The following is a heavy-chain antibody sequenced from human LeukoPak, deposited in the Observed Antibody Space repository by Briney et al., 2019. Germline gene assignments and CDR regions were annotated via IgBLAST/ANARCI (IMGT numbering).Heavy chain of an antibody. Sequence: PSETLSLTCTVSGGSISSYYWSWIRQPPGKGLEWIGYIYYSGCTNYNPSLQSRVTISVDTSKNQFSLKLSSVTAADTALYYCARDRRYCTTGVYYYYYYYMDVWGKGTTVTVSS. J-gene: IGHJ6*03. V-gene: IGHV4-59*01. CDR2: IYYSGCT. D-gene: IGHD2-8*01. CDR1: GGSISSYY. CDR3: ARDRRYCTTGVYYYYYYYMDV.